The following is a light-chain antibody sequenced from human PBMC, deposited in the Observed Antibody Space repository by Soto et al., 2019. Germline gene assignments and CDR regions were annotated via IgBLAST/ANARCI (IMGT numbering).Light chain of an antibody. CDR2: EVS. CDR3: CSYAGSSTFYV. Sequence: QSALTQPASVSGSPGQPITITCTGTSSDVGSYKLVSWYQQYPGKAPKLMIYEVSKRPSGVSNRFSGSKSGNTASLTISWLQAEDEADYYCCSYAGSSTFYVFGTGTKVTVL. V-gene: IGLV2-23*02. J-gene: IGLJ1*01. CDR1: SSDVGSYKL.